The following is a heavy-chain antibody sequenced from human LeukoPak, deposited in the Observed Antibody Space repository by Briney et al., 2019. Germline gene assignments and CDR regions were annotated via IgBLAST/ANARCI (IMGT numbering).Heavy chain of an antibody. CDR2: ISAYNVNT. D-gene: IGHD3-9*01. Sequence: ASVKVSCKSSGYTFISYGISWVRQAPGQGLEWMGWISAYNVNTNYAQKFQGRVTMTTDTSASTAYMELRSLRSDDTAVYYCARWGRYDILTGADYWGQGTLVTVSS. CDR3: ARWGRYDILTGADY. J-gene: IGHJ4*02. V-gene: IGHV1-18*01. CDR1: GYTFISYG.